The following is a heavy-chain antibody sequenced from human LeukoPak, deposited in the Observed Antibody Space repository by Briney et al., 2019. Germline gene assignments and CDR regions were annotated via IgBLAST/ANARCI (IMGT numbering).Heavy chain of an antibody. J-gene: IGHJ4*02. V-gene: IGHV3-7*01. CDR3: ARDLVLVGRNYYDSSGYPDY. CDR1: GFTFSSYW. D-gene: IGHD3-22*01. CDR2: IKQDGSEK. Sequence: GGSLRLSCAASGFTFSSYWMSWVRPAPGKGLEWVANIKQDGSEKYYVDSVKGRFTISRDNAKNSLYLQMNSLRAEDTAVYYCARDLVLVGRNYYDSSGYPDYWGQGTLVTVSS.